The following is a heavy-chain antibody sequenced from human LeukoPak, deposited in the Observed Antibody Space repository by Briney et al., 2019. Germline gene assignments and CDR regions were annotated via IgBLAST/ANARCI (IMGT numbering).Heavy chain of an antibody. CDR2: INPNSGGT. J-gene: IGHJ4*02. CDR3: ARAYTGFEAFDY. Sequence: ASVKVSCKASGYTFTGYYMHWVRQAPGQGLEWMGWINPNSGGTNYAQKFQDRVTMTRDTSISTAYMELSRLRSDNTAMYFCARAYTGFEAFDYWGQGTLVTVSS. V-gene: IGHV1-2*02. D-gene: IGHD5-12*01. CDR1: GYTFTGYY.